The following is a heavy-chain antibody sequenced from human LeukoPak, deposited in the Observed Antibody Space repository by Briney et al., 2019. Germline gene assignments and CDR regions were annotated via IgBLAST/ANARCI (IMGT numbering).Heavy chain of an antibody. J-gene: IGHJ4*02. CDR3: ARDFAELRFLEWSKSSGALDY. CDR2: ISAYNGNT. V-gene: IGHV1-18*01. CDR1: GYTFTSYG. Sequence: ASVTVSCTASGYTFTSYGISWVRPAPGQGLEWMGCISAYNGNTNYARKLPGRVTMTTDTSTRTAYMELRSLRSDATAVYYCARDFAELRFLEWSKSSGALDYWGQGTLVTVSS. D-gene: IGHD3-3*01.